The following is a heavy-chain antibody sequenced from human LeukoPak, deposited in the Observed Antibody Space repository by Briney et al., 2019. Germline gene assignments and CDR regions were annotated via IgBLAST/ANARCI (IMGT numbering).Heavy chain of an antibody. Sequence: GGSLRLSCAASGFTFSSYGMNWVRQAPGKGLEWVSAISGRDDSTNYADSVKGRFTISRDNSKNTLYLQMNSLRAEDTAVYYCAREYYYDSSGYYYTEYFQHWGQGTLVTVSS. V-gene: IGHV3-23*01. J-gene: IGHJ1*01. CDR3: AREYYYDSSGYYYTEYFQH. D-gene: IGHD3-22*01. CDR1: GFTFSSYG. CDR2: ISGRDDST.